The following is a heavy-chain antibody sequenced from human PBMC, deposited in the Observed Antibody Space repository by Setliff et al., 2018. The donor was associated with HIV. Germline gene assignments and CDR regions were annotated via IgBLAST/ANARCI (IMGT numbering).Heavy chain of an antibody. J-gene: IGHJ4*02. CDR1: GGSLSGYH. Sequence: SETLSLTCAVYGGSLSGYHWSWIRQSPEKGLEWIGEINHSGSTNYNPSLKSRVTMSVDTSKNQFSLKLSSVTAADTAVYYCARGGGYDRSGYYPFDYWGQGTPVTVAS. V-gene: IGHV4-34*01. CDR3: ARGGGYDRSGYYPFDY. CDR2: INHSGST. D-gene: IGHD3-22*01.